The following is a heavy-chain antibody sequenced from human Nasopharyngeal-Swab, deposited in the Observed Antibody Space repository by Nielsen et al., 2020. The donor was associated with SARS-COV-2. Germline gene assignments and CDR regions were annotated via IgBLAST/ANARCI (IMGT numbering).Heavy chain of an antibody. J-gene: IGHJ6*02. CDR1: GYTFTGYY. CDR3: AREEWEWLSYDYYYGMDV. D-gene: IGHD3-3*01. Sequence: ASVKVSCKASGYTFTGYYMHWVRQAPGQGLEWMGWINPNSGGTNYAQKFQGWVTMTRDTSISTAYMELSRLRSDDTAVYYCAREEWEWLSYDYYYGMDVWGQGTTVTVSS. CDR2: INPNSGGT. V-gene: IGHV1-2*04.